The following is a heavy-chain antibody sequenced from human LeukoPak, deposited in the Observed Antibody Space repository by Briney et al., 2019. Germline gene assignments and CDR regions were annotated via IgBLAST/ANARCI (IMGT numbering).Heavy chain of an antibody. CDR1: GFTFSSYE. J-gene: IGHJ4*02. CDR3: ARDQLWLLFDY. Sequence: PGGSLRLSCAASGFTFSSYEMNWVRQAPGKGLEWVSYISSSGSTIYYADSVKGRFTISRDNAKNSLHLQMNSLRAEDTAVYYCARDQLWLLFDYWGQGTLVTVSS. CDR2: ISSSGSTI. V-gene: IGHV3-48*03. D-gene: IGHD5-18*01.